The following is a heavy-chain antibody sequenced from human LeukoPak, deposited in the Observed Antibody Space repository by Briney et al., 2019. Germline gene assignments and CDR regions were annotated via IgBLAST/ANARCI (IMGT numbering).Heavy chain of an antibody. CDR2: MNPDGSTK. V-gene: IGHV3-7*05. CDR3: ARDSGYSAFGY. CDR1: GFTFSSYS. J-gene: IGHJ4*02. D-gene: IGHD5-12*01. Sequence: GGSLRLSCAASGFTFSSYSMNWVRQAPGKGLEWVANMNPDGSTKNYVDSVRGRFTISRDNAKNLLYLQMNSLRGDDTAVYYCARDSGYSAFGYWGQGTLVTVSS.